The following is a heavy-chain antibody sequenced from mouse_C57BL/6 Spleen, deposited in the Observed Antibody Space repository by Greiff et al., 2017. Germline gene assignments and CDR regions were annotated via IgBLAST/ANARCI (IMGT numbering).Heavy chain of an antibody. V-gene: IGHV1-69*01. CDR3: ARSGTRLFDD. J-gene: IGHJ2*01. CDR2: IDPSDSYT. CDR1: GYTFTSYW. Sequence: QVQLQQPGAELVMPGASVKLSCKASGYTFTSYWMHWVKQRPGQGLEWIGEIDPSDSYTNYNQKFKGKSTLTVDKSSSTAYMQLSSLTSEDSAVYYCARSGTRLFDDWGQGTTLTVSS. D-gene: IGHD2-13*01.